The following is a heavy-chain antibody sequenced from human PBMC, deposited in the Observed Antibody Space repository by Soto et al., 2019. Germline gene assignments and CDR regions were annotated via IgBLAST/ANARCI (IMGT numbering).Heavy chain of an antibody. CDR2: IYWDDDK. Sequence: QITLKESGPTLVKPTQTLTLTCTFSGFSLSTSGVGVGWIRQPPGKALEWLALIYWDDDKRYSPSLKSRLTITKDTSKNQVVLTMTNMDPVDTATYYCAHIDCSSTSCYARNDAFDILGQGTMVTVSS. V-gene: IGHV2-5*02. CDR3: AHIDCSSTSCYARNDAFDI. J-gene: IGHJ3*02. D-gene: IGHD2-2*01. CDR1: GFSLSTSGVG.